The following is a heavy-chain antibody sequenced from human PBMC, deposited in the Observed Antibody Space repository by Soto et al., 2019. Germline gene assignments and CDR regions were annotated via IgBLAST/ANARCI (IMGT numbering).Heavy chain of an antibody. V-gene: IGHV3-30-3*01. CDR2: ILYDGCRK. CDR3: ARDAEAAAGTFQFDP. Sequence: GGSLRLSCAASGFTFSSYALHWVRQAPGTGLEWVAAILYDGCRKFYADSVKGRFTISRDNAKNTLNLQMNSLRAEDTAVYYCARDAEAAAGTFQFDPWGQGTLVTVPQ. CDR1: GFTFSSYA. J-gene: IGHJ5*02. D-gene: IGHD6-13*01.